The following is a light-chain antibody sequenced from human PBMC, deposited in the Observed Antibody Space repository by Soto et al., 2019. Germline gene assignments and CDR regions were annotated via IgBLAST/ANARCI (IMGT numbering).Light chain of an antibody. CDR2: AAS. CDR3: QQYNSYPWT. CDR1: QGISTY. Sequence: DIQMTQSPSSLSASVGDRVTITCRASQGISTYLVWYQQKPGTVPKLLIFAASTLQSGVPSRFSGSGSGTDFTLTISSLQPEDVATYYCQQYNSYPWTFGQGTKVEIK. V-gene: IGKV1-27*01. J-gene: IGKJ1*01.